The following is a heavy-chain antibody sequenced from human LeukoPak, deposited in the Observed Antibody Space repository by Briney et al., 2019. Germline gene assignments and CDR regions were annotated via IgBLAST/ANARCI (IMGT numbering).Heavy chain of an antibody. V-gene: IGHV4-59*01. D-gene: IGHD6-19*01. CDR2: IYYSGST. CDR1: GGSISGYY. J-gene: IGHJ4*02. CDR3: ARDYSSGWYTNQGHYFDY. Sequence: SETLSLTCTVSGGSISGYYWSWIRQPPGKGLEWIGYIYYSGSTNYNPSLKSRVTISVDTSKNQFSLKLSSVTAADTAVYYCARDYSSGWYTNQGHYFDYWGQGTLVTVSS.